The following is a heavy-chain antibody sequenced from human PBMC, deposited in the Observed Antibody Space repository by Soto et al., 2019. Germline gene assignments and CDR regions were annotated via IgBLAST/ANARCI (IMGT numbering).Heavy chain of an antibody. CDR3: ASGVHYILTGYYYYFDF. CDR2: IFYSWST. J-gene: IGHJ4*02. D-gene: IGHD3-9*01. V-gene: IGHV4-59*01. Sequence: SETLSLTCTVSGGSISSYYWSWIRQPPGKGLEWIGYIFYSWSTNYDPSLKSRVTISVDTSKNLFSLKLSSVTAADTAVYYCASGVHYILTGYYYYFDFCGQGTLVTVSS. CDR1: GGSISSYY.